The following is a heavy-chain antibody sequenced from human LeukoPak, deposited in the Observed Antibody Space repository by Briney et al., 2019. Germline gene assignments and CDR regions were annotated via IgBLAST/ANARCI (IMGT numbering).Heavy chain of an antibody. D-gene: IGHD4-4*01. J-gene: IGHJ1*01. Sequence: SGPTLVNPTQTLTLTCTFSGFSLSTSGVGVGWIRQPPGKALEWLALIYWNDDKRYSPSLKSRLTITKGTSKNQVVLTMTNMDPVDTATYYCAHQQSRWYSNYISRSEYFQHWGQGTLVTVSS. CDR3: AHQQSRWYSNYISRSEYFQH. V-gene: IGHV2-5*01. CDR1: GFSLSTSGVG. CDR2: IYWNDDK.